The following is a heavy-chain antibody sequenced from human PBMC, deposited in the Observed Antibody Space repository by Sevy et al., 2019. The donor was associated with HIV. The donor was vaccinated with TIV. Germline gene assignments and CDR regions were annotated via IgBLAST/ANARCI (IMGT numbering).Heavy chain of an antibody. J-gene: IGHJ3*02. CDR3: ARVGYVDTSMVSAFDI. CDR1: GFTFSSYE. D-gene: IGHD5-18*01. V-gene: IGHV3-48*03. Sequence: GGSLRLSCAASGFTFSSYEMNWVRQAPGKGLEWVSYISSSGSTIYYADSVKGQFTISRDNAKNSLYLQMNSLRAEDTAIYYCARVGYVDTSMVSAFDIWGQGTMVTVSS. CDR2: ISSSGSTI.